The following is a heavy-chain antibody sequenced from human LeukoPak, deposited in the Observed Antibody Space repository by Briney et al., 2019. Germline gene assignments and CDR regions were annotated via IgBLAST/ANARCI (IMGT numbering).Heavy chain of an antibody. CDR3: ARTPTFWSGYFDP. Sequence: SETLSLTCAVYGGSFSGYYWSWIRQPPGKGLGWIGEINHSGSTNYNPSLKSRVTISVDTSKNQFSLKLSSVTAADTAVYYCARTPTFWSGYFDPWGQGTLVTVSS. D-gene: IGHD3-3*01. J-gene: IGHJ5*02. CDR1: GGSFSGYY. CDR2: INHSGST. V-gene: IGHV4-34*01.